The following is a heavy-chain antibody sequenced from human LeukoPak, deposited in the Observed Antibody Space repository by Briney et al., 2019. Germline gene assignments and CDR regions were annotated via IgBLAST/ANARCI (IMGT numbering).Heavy chain of an antibody. Sequence: VRVSCKASGYTFTRYDINWVRQATGQGLEWMGWMNTKSGNTGHAQKFQGRVTITRDTSINTVYMELSSLRSEDTAVYYCARTMVRGVIIHDYWGQGTLVTVSS. J-gene: IGHJ4*02. CDR3: ARTMVRGVIIHDY. D-gene: IGHD3-10*01. V-gene: IGHV1-8*03. CDR2: MNTKSGNT. CDR1: GYTFTRYD.